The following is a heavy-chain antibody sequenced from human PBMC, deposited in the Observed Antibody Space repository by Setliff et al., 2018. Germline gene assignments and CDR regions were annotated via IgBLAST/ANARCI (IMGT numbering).Heavy chain of an antibody. CDR3: SRLVRYCSKTTCQTASGAEL. V-gene: IGHV1-18*01. J-gene: IGHJ4*02. D-gene: IGHD2-8*01. CDR1: GYTFSHSG. Sequence: GASVKVSCKASGYTFSHSGITWVRQAPGQGLEWMGWISVYTGNTNYAPKLQGRVIMTTDASTSTAYMELRGLTSDDTAVYYCSRLVRYCSKTTCQTASGAELWGQGTLVTVSS. CDR2: ISVYTGNT.